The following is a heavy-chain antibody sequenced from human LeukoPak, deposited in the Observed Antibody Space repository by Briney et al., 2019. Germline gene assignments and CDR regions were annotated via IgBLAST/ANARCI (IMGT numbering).Heavy chain of an antibody. Sequence: GGSLRLSCSASGFTFTTYGMNWVRQAPGKGLEWVSGISPSGGITYYTDSVKGRFTISRDNSKNTQSLQMNSLRAEDTAVYYCAKDDDWGRYKHWGQGTLVTVSS. CDR2: ISPSGGIT. V-gene: IGHV3-23*01. CDR1: GFTFTTYG. D-gene: IGHD3-16*01. CDR3: AKDDDWGRYKH. J-gene: IGHJ1*01.